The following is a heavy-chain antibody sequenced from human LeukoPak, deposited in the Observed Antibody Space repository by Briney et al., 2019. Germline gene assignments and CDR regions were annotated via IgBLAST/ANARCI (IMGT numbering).Heavy chain of an antibody. CDR3: AKDQNYYGSGSYYP. Sequence: GGSLRLSCAASGFTFSSYAMSWVRQAPGKGLEWVSAISGSGGSTYYADSVKDRFTISRDNSKNTLYLQMNSLRAEDTAVYYCAKDQNYYGSGSYYPWGQGTLVTVSS. V-gene: IGHV3-23*01. CDR2: ISGSGGST. D-gene: IGHD3-10*01. J-gene: IGHJ5*02. CDR1: GFTFSSYA.